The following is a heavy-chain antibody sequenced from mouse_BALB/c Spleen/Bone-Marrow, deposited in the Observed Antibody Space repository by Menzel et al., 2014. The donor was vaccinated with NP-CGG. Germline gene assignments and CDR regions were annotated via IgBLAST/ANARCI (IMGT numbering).Heavy chain of an antibody. V-gene: IGHV2-9*02. CDR1: GFSLTSYG. CDR2: IWAGGST. Sequence: VQVVESGPGLVAPSQSLSITCTVSGFSLTSYGVHWVRQPPGKGLEWLGVIWAGGSTNYNSALMSRLSISKDNSKSQVFLKMNSRQTDDTAMYYCARDGVYGSHYYAMDYWGQGTSVTVSS. CDR3: ARDGVYGSHYYAMDY. J-gene: IGHJ4*01. D-gene: IGHD1-1*02.